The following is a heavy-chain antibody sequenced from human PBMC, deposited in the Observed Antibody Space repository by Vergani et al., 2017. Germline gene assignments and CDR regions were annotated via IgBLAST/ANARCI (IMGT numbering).Heavy chain of an antibody. Sequence: QVQLEQSGAEVKKPGSSVKVSCKASGGTFSSYTISWVRQAPGQGLEWMGRIIPILGIANYAQKFQGRVTITADKSTSTAYMELSSLRSEDTAVYYCAREDFDSSGYFDYWGQGTLVTVSS. CDR2: IIPILGIA. CDR1: GGTFSSYT. CDR3: AREDFDSSGYFDY. J-gene: IGHJ4*02. D-gene: IGHD3-22*01. V-gene: IGHV1-69*08.